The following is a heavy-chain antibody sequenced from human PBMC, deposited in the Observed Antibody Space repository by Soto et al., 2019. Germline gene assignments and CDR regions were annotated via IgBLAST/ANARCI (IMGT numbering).Heavy chain of an antibody. Sequence: EASVKVSCKASGYTFTSYGISWVRQAPGQGLEWMGWISAYNGNTNYAQKLQGRVTMTTDTSTSTAYMELRSLRSDDTAVYYCARDPQDNYDYYYYGMDVWGQGTTVTVSS. J-gene: IGHJ6*02. CDR1: GYTFTSYG. V-gene: IGHV1-18*01. CDR3: ARDPQDNYDYYYYGMDV. D-gene: IGHD2-15*01. CDR2: ISAYNGNT.